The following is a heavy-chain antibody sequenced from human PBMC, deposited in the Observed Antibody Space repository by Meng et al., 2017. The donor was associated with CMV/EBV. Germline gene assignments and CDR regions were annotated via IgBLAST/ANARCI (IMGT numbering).Heavy chain of an antibody. CDR2: INPNSGGT. V-gene: IGHV1-2*02. CDR3: AREESGSYSPLDY. CDR1: GYTFTGYY. Sequence: ASVKVSCKASGYTFTGYYMHWVRQAPGQGLEWMGWINPNSGGTNYAQKFQGRVTMTRDTSISTAYMELSRLRSDDTAVYYCAREESGSYSPLDYWGQGTTVTVSS. D-gene: IGHD1-26*01. J-gene: IGHJ4*03.